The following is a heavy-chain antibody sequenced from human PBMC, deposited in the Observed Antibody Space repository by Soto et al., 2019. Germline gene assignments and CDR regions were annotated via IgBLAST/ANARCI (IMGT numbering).Heavy chain of an antibody. CDR2: IRSKANSYAT. V-gene: IGHV3-73*01. CDR3: TRIPTGPQH. Sequence: PVGSLRLSCAASGFTFSGSAMHWVRQASGKGLEWVGRIRSKANSYATAHAASVKGRFTISRDDSKNTAYLQMNSLKTEDTAVYYCTRIPTGPQHWGQGTLVTVSS. CDR1: GFTFSGSA. J-gene: IGHJ1*01.